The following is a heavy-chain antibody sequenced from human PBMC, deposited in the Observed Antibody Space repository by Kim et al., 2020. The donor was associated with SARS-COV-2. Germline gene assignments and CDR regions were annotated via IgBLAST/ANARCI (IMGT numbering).Heavy chain of an antibody. Sequence: SETLSLTCAVYGGSFSGYYWSWIRQPPGKGLEWIGEINHSGSTNYNPSLKSRVTISVDTSKNQFSLKLSSVTAADTAVYYCARGARLRYYYMDVWGKGTTVTVSS. CDR2: INHSGST. CDR3: ARGARLRYYYMDV. D-gene: IGHD2-8*01. J-gene: IGHJ6*03. CDR1: GGSFSGYY. V-gene: IGHV4-34*01.